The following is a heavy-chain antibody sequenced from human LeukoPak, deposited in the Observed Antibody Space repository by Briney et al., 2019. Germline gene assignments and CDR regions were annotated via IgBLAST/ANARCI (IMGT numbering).Heavy chain of an antibody. V-gene: IGHV4-34*01. D-gene: IGHD2-21*01. J-gene: IGHJ5*02. CDR1: GGSFSGYY. CDR3: ATSHDVKTAPYDL. CDR2: INHSGST. Sequence: SETLSLTCAVYGGSFSGYYWSWIRQPPGKGLGWIGEINHSGSTNYNPSLKSRVTISVDTSKNQFSLKLSSVTAADTAVYYCATSHDVKTAPYDLWGQGTLVTVSS.